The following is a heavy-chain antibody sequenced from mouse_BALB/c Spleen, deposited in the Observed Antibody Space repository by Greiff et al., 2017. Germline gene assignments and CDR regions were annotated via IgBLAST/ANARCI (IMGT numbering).Heavy chain of an antibody. D-gene: IGHD1-1*01. V-gene: IGHV1-14*01. CDR1: GYTFTSYV. CDR2: INPYNDGT. CDR3: ARGEDRGLLRYPWFAY. Sequence: LVESGPELVKPGASVKMSCKASGYTFTSYVMHWVKQKPGQGLEWIGYINPYNDGTKYNEKFKGKATLTSDKSSSTAYMELSSLTSEDSAVYYCARGEDRGLLRYPWFAYWGQGTLVTVSA. J-gene: IGHJ3*01.